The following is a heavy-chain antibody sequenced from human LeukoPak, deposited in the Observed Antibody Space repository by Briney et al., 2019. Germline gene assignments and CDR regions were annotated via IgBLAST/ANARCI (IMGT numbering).Heavy chain of an antibody. D-gene: IGHD2-2*01. CDR1: GGSISSGGYY. CDR2: IYYSGST. CDR3: ARAPVVPAALFDY. J-gene: IGHJ4*02. V-gene: IGHV4-31*03. Sequence: SETLSLTCTVSGGSISSGGYYWSWIRQHPGKGLEWIGYIYYSGSTYYNPSLKSRDTISVDTSKNQFSLKLSSVTAADTAVYYCARAPVVPAALFDYWGREPWSPSPQ.